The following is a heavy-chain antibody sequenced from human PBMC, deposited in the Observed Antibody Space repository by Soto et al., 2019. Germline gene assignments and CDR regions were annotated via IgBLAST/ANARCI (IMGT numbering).Heavy chain of an antibody. V-gene: IGHV3-21*01. CDR2: ISSSSSYI. J-gene: IGHJ3*02. CDR1: GFTFSSYS. Sequence: PGGSLRLSCAASGFTFSSYSMNWVRQAPGEGLEWVSSISSSSSYIYYADSVKGRFTISRDNAKNSLYLQMNSLRAEDTAVYYCARDSAPLVARRRYAFDIWGQGTMVTVSS. CDR3: ARDSAPLVARRRYAFDI. D-gene: IGHD2-15*01.